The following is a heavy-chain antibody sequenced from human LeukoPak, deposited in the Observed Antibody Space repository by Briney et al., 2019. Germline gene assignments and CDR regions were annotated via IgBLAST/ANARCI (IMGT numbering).Heavy chain of an antibody. CDR2: INPSGGST. D-gene: IGHD4-17*01. J-gene: IGHJ4*02. CDR3: ARAYGDYVGNDY. CDR1: GYTFTSYY. V-gene: IGHV1-46*01. Sequence: GASVKVSCKASGYTFTSYYMHWVRQAPGQGLEWMGIINPSGGSTSYAQKFQGRVTITADESTSTAYMELSSLRSEDTAVYYCARAYGDYVGNDYWGQGTLVTVSS.